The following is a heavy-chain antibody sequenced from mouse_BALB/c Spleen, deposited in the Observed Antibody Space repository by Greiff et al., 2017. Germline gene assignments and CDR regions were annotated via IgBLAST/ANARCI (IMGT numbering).Heavy chain of an antibody. CDR1: GYTFTSYY. Sequence: VQLQQSGPELVKPGASVRISCKASGYTFTSYYIHWVKQRPGQGLEWIGWIYPGNVNTKYNEKFKGKATLTADKSSSTAYMQLSSLTSEDSAVYYCARGYYGSSYAMDYWGQGTSVTVSS. V-gene: IGHV1S56*01. D-gene: IGHD1-1*01. CDR3: ARGYYGSSYAMDY. J-gene: IGHJ4*01. CDR2: IYPGNVNT.